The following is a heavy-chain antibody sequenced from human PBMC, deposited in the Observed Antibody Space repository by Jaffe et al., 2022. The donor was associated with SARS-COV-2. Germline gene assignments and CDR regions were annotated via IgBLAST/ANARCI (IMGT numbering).Heavy chain of an antibody. V-gene: IGHV3-48*01. CDR1: GFTFSGYG. Sequence: EVLLVESGGGLVQPGGSLRLSCAVSGFTFSGYGMNWVRQAPGKGLEWVSYISHSGSSIYYADSVKGRFTISRDNAKNSLYLQMSSLRAEDTAVYYCARHEWFDPWGQGTLVTVSS. J-gene: IGHJ5*02. CDR2: ISHSGSSI. CDR3: ARHEWFDP.